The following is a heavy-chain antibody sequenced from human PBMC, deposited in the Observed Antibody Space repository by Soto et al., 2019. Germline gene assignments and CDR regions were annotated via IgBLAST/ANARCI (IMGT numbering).Heavy chain of an antibody. V-gene: IGHV3-30*18. J-gene: IGHJ4*02. D-gene: IGHD3-3*01. CDR1: GLTFSLYG. Sequence: GGSLRLSCAVSGLTFSLYGMHWVRQAPGKGLEWVAFISYEGRNKYYADSVKGRFTISRDNSKNTLSLQLDSLRPEDTAVYYCAKGRDSSLLRWQYFDNWGQGTHVTVSS. CDR3: AKGRDSSLLRWQYFDN. CDR2: ISYEGRNK.